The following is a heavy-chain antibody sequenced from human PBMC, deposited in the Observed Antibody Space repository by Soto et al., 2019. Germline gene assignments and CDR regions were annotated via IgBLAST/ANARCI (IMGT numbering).Heavy chain of an antibody. D-gene: IGHD4-17*01. CDR2: IYYSGTA. CDR1: GGSISSSTYY. J-gene: IGHJ3*02. V-gene: IGHV4-39*01. Sequence: QLQLQESGPGLVKPSETLSLTCSVSGGSISSSTYYWGWVRQPPGKGLEWIGRIYYSGTAHYTPSLKIRLTISVDTSKNQFSLNLSAVTAADTAVYYCARRATTVTYDAFDIWGQGTMVTVSS. CDR3: ARRATTVTYDAFDI.